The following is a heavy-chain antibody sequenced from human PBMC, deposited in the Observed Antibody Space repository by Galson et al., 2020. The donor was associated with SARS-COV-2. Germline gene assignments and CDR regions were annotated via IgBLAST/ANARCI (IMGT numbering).Heavy chain of an antibody. CDR1: GYSFTSYW. J-gene: IGHJ4*02. CDR3: ARFNYPVAAIDY. Sequence: HGESLKISCKGSGYSFTSYWISWVRQMPGKGLEWMGRIDPSDSYTNYSPSFQGHVTISADKSISTAYLQWSSLKASDTAMYYCARFNYPVAAIDYWGQGTRVTVSS. CDR2: IDPSDSYT. V-gene: IGHV5-10-1*01. D-gene: IGHD6-19*01.